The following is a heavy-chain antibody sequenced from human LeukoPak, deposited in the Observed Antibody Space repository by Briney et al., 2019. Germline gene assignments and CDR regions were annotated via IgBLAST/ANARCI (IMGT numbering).Heavy chain of an antibody. CDR2: VHYSGST. D-gene: IGHD4-17*01. J-gene: IGHJ4*02. CDR3: ARDLGDYMDY. Sequence: TLSLTCTVSGGSISSGGYYCSWIRQHPGKGLEWIGKVHYSGSTYYNPSLKSRVTISVDTSKNQFSLKLSSVTAADTAVYYCARDLGDYMDYWGQGTLVTVSS. CDR1: GGSISSGGYY. V-gene: IGHV4-31*03.